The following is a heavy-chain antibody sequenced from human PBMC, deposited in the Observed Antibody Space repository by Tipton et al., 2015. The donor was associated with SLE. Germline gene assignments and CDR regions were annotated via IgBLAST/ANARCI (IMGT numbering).Heavy chain of an antibody. J-gene: IGHJ4*02. CDR3: ARQPEMLQFDY. V-gene: IGHV4-34*12. CDR2: IIHSGVT. Sequence: GLVKPSQTLSLTCAVYGESFNGYFWTWIRQPPGKGLEWIAEIIHSGVTNYNPSLRSRVTISVDMSKNQVSLNLTSVTAADTAVYYCARQPEMLQFDYWGQGTLVTVSS. D-gene: IGHD3-16*01. CDR1: GESFNGYF.